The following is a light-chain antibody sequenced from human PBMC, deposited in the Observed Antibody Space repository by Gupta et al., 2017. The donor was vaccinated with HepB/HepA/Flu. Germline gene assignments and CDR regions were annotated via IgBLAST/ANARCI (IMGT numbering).Light chain of an antibody. CDR1: SGDVGGYNY. CDR2: EVS. J-gene: IGLJ1*01. Sequence: QSALTQPPSASGSPGQSVTISCTGTSGDVGGYNYVSWYQQHPGKAPKLMIYEVSRRPSGVPDRFSASKSGSTASLTVSGLQAEDEADYYCGSYADGRYVFGTGTKVTVL. V-gene: IGLV2-8*01. CDR3: GSYADGRYV.